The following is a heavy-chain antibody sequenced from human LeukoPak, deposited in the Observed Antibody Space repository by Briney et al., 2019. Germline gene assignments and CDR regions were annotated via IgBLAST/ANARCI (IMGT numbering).Heavy chain of an antibody. J-gene: IGHJ4*02. CDR2: INHSGST. CDR3: AASGLAGGGDY. V-gene: IGHV4-34*01. D-gene: IGHD3-10*01. Sequence: SETLSLTCTVSGGSISSYYWSWIRQPPGKGLEWIGEINHSGSTYYNPSLKSRVTISVDRSKNQFSLKLSSVTAADTAVNYCAASGLAGGGDYWGQGTLVTVSS. CDR1: GGSISSYY.